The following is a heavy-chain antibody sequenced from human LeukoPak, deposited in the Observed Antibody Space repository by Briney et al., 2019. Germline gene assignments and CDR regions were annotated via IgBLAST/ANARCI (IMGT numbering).Heavy chain of an antibody. J-gene: IGHJ6*03. V-gene: IGHV3-9*01. Sequence: GGSLRLSCAASGFTFDDYAMHWVRQAPGKGLELVSGISWNSGSIGYADSVKGRFTISRDNTKNSLYLQMNSLRAEDTALYYCAKVRAVAGPGLFYYYYMDVWGKGTTVTVSS. CDR2: ISWNSGSI. D-gene: IGHD6-19*01. CDR3: AKVRAVAGPGLFYYYYMDV. CDR1: GFTFDDYA.